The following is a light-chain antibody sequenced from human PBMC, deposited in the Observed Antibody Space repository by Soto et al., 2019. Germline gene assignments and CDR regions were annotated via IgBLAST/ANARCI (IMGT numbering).Light chain of an antibody. Sequence: EIVMTQSPATLSVSPGERATLSFRASQSVSINLAWYQQKPGQAPRLLIYGASSRATGIPARFSGSGSGTEFTLTISSLQSEDSAVYFCQQYNNWPRTFGQGTKADIK. CDR2: GAS. CDR1: QSVSIN. J-gene: IGKJ1*01. CDR3: QQYNNWPRT. V-gene: IGKV3-15*01.